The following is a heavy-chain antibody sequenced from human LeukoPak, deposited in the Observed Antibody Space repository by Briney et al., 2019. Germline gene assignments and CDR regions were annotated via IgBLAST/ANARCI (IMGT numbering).Heavy chain of an antibody. CDR1: GGSISSYY. D-gene: IGHD3-10*01. Sequence: KPSETLSLTCTVSGGSISSYYWSWIRQPAGKGLEWIGRIYTSGSTNYNPSLKSRVTMSVDTSKNQFSLKLSSVTAADTAVYYCARELLWFGELLYMNYYYGMDVWGQGTTVTVSS. CDR2: IYTSGST. V-gene: IGHV4-4*07. J-gene: IGHJ6*02. CDR3: ARELLWFGELLYMNYYYGMDV.